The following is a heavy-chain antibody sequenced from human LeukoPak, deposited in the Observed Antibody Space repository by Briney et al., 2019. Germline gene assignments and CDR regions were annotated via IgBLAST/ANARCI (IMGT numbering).Heavy chain of an antibody. CDR3: ARVVGDGYSPGFDY. D-gene: IGHD5-24*01. CDR1: GASINNYY. Sequence: PSETLSLTCSVSGASINNYYWSWIRQPPGKGLEWIGYISHSGTASYSPSVKSRVAISVHKSENQFSLKLSSVTAADTAVYYCARVVGDGYSPGFDYWGQGTLVTVSS. V-gene: IGHV4-59*01. J-gene: IGHJ4*02. CDR2: ISHSGTA.